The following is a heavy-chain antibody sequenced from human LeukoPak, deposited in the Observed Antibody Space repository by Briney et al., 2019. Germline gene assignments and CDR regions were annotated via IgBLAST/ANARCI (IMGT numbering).Heavy chain of an antibody. CDR3: AKDLPAAGGGLLGFDY. V-gene: IGHV3-30*18. CDR1: GFTFSSCG. Sequence: GGSLRLSCAASGFTFSSCGMHWVRQAPGKGLEWVAVISYDGSNKYYADSVKGRFTISRDNSKNTLYLQMNSLRAEDTAVYYCAKDLPAAGGGLLGFDYWGQGTLVTVSS. J-gene: IGHJ4*02. CDR2: ISYDGSNK. D-gene: IGHD2-2*01.